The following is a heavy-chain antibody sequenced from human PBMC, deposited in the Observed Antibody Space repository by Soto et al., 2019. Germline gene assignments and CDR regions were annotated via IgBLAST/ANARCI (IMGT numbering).Heavy chain of an antibody. CDR1: GFAFDDYY. J-gene: IGHJ4*02. D-gene: IGHD1-26*01. V-gene: IGHV3-72*01. CDR3: ARDTGGSYDY. CDR2: TRDKPNNYAA. Sequence: EGQLVQSGGGLVQPGGSLRLSCTASGFAFDDYYMDWVRQVPGKGLEWIGSTRDKPNNYAAEYVASVKGRFTISRDASKDSMYLQMNTVKTEDTAVYYCARDTGGSYDYWGQGALVIVSS.